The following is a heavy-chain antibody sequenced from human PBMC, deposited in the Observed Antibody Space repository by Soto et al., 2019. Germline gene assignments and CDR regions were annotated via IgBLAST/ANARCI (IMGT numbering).Heavy chain of an antibody. Sequence: QLQLQESGPGLVKPSETLSLTCTVSGGSISSSSYYWGWIRQPPGKGLEWIGSIYYSGSTYYNPSLKSRGTRSGDKSKNQFALKLSSVTAADTAVYYCARHTPAISISDHWGQGTLVTVSS. J-gene: IGHJ4*02. D-gene: IGHD2-15*01. V-gene: IGHV4-39*01. CDR3: ARHTPAISISDH. CDR2: IYYSGST. CDR1: GGSISSSSYY.